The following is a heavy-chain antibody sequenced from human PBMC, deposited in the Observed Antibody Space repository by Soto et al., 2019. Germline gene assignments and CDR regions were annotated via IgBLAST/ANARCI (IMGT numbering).Heavy chain of an antibody. CDR1: GFTFDDYA. D-gene: IGHD2-15*01. J-gene: IGHJ5*02. CDR2: ISWNSGSI. Sequence: PGGSPRLSCAASGFTFDDYAMHWVRQAPGKGLEWVSGISWNSGSIGYADSVKGRFTISRDNAKNSLYLQMNSLRAEDTALYYCAKDGGGSPYNWFDPWGQGTLVTVSS. V-gene: IGHV3-9*01. CDR3: AKDGGGSPYNWFDP.